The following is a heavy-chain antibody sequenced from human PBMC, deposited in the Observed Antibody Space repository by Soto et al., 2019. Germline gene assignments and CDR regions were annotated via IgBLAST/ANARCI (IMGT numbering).Heavy chain of an antibody. CDR3: ARKAESYGFDI. CDR2: FIPIFDAA. CDR1: GDTFTNYV. J-gene: IGHJ3*02. V-gene: IGHV1-69*13. D-gene: IGHD2-8*01. Sequence: SVKVSCKASGDTFTNYVINWVRQAPGQGLEWMGGFIPIFDAANYAQNFRGRVTITADESTSTAYMELSGLRSEDTAMYYCARKAESYGFDIWGQGTLGTVSS.